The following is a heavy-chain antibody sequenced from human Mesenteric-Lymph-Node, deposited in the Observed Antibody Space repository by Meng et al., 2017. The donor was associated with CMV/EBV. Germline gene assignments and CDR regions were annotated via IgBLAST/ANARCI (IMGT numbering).Heavy chain of an antibody. V-gene: IGHV1-2*02. J-gene: IGHJ6*02. D-gene: IGHD2-8*01. CDR2: INPNSGGT. CDR3: ARGHSRSQEYCTNGVCGAGYGMDV. CDR1: GYTFTGYY. Sequence: ASVKVSCKASGYTFTGYYMHWVRQAPGQGLEWMGWINPNSGGTNYAQKFQGRVTMTRDTSISTAYMELTRLRSDDTAVYYCARGHSRSQEYCTNGVCGAGYGMDVWGQGTTVTVSS.